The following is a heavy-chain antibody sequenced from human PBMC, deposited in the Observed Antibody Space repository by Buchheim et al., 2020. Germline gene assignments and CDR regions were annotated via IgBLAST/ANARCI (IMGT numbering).Heavy chain of an antibody. V-gene: IGHV4-59*08. CDR3: ARGYSGYDFWSGHCGYFDY. Sequence: QVQLQESGPGLVKPSETLSLTCTVSGGSISSYYWSWIRQPPGKGLEWIGYIYYSGSTNYNPSLKSRVTISVDTSKNQFSLKLSSVTAADTAVYYCARGYSGYDFWSGHCGYFDYWGQGTL. D-gene: IGHD3-3*01. CDR2: IYYSGST. J-gene: IGHJ4*02. CDR1: GGSISSYY.